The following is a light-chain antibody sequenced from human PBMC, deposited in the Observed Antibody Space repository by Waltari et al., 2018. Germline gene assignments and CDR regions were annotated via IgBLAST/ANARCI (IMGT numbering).Light chain of an antibody. V-gene: IGLV1-40*01. CDR2: GNS. Sequence: QSMLTQPPSVSGAPGQRVTISCTGSSSNIGAGYDVHWYQQLPGTAPKLLIYGNSNRPSGVPNRFSGSKSGTSGSLAITGLQAEDEADYYCQTDDSSLSGSVVFGGGTKLAVL. J-gene: IGLJ2*01. CDR1: SSNIGAGYD. CDR3: QTDDSSLSGSVV.